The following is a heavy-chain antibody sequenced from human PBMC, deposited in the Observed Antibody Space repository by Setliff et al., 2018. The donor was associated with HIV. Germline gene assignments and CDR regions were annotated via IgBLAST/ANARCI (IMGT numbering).Heavy chain of an antibody. CDR3: ARGLTTVTAVDY. Sequence: SVKVSCKASGGTFSSYGISWVRQAPGQGLEWMGGIIPIFGTANQAQKFQGRVTMTRDTSISTAYMELSGLRSDDTAIYYCARGLTTVTAVDYWGQGALVTVSS. CDR1: GGTFSSYG. D-gene: IGHD4-17*01. J-gene: IGHJ4*02. V-gene: IGHV1-69*05. CDR2: IIPIFGTA.